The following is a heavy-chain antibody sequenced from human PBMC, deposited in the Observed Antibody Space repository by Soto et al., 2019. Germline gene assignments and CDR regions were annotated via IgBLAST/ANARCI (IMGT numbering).Heavy chain of an antibody. V-gene: IGHV1-2*02. CDR2: INPNSGGT. J-gene: IGHJ6*02. CDR3: ARCGLLRYFDWLSPMDV. Sequence: GASVKVSCKASGGTFSSYAISWVRQAPGQGLEWMGWINPNSGGTNYAQKFQGRVTMTRDTSISTAYMELSRLRSDDTAVYYCARCGLLRYFDWLSPMDVWGQGTTVTVSS. CDR1: GGTFSSYA. D-gene: IGHD3-9*01.